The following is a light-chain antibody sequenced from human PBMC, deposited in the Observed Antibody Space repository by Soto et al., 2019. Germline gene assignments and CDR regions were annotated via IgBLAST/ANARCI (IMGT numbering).Light chain of an antibody. CDR1: QSVSSN. Sequence: EIVMTQSPATLSVSPGERATLSCRASQSVSSNLAWYQQKPGQAPRLLIYGASTRATGIPARFSGSGSGTEFTLTISSLQSEDFAAYYCQQYNNWPRTFGGGTKVDIK. V-gene: IGKV3-15*01. CDR2: GAS. J-gene: IGKJ4*01. CDR3: QQYNNWPRT.